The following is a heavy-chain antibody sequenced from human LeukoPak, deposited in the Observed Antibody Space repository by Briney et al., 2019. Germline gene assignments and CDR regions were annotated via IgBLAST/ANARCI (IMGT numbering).Heavy chain of an antibody. J-gene: IGHJ4*02. CDR3: ARRPPSRDGYNSGDY. CDR2: IYSEGSST. D-gene: IGHD5-24*01. CDR1: GFTFSSYW. Sequence: PGGSLRLSCAASGFTFSSYWMHWGRHAPGKGLVWVSRIYSEGSSTSYADSVKGRFTTSRNNAKNTLYLQRNSLRAEDTAVYYRARRPPSRDGYNSGDYWGQGTLVTVSS. V-gene: IGHV3-74*01.